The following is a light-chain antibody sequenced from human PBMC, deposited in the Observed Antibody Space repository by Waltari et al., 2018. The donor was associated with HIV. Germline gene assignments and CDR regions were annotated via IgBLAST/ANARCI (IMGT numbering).Light chain of an antibody. CDR3: QQLNNYPRT. CDR2: SAS. J-gene: IGKJ1*01. Sequence: DIQLTQSPSFVSASIGDRVTVTCRASQGISSSLAWYQQKPGKAPKLLIYSASTLQSGVPSRFSGSGSGTEFTLTISGLQAEDFATYFCQQLNNYPRTFGQGTKVEVK. CDR1: QGISSS. V-gene: IGKV1-9*01.